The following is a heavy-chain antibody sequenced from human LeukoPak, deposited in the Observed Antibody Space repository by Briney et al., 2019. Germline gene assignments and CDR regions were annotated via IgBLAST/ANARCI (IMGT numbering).Heavy chain of an antibody. V-gene: IGHV3-33*08. CDR3: ARDQEWSYFDY. J-gene: IGHJ4*02. D-gene: IGHD3-3*01. CDR2: IWYDGSNK. Sequence: GGSLRLSCEGSGFTFRSHWMSWVRQAPGKGLEWVAVIWYDGSNKYYADSVKGRFTISRDNSKNTLYLQMNSLRAEDTAVYYCARDQEWSYFDYWGQGTLVTVSS. CDR1: GFTFRSHW.